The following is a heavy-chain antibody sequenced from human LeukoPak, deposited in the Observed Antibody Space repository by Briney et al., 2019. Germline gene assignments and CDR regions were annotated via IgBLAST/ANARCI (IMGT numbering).Heavy chain of an antibody. CDR1: GFIVSSDY. Sequence: GGSLRLSCAASGFIVSSDYMSWVRQAPGKGLEWVSVIYNSGSTYYTDSVKGRFTISRDNSKNTLFLQMNDLTVEDTARYYCARRPGNWGQGILVTVSS. CDR3: ARRPGN. V-gene: IGHV3-53*01. D-gene: IGHD1-14*01. J-gene: IGHJ4*02. CDR2: IYNSGST.